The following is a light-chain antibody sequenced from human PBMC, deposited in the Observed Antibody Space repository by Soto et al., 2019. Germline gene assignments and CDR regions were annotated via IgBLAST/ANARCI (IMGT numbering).Light chain of an antibody. J-gene: IGKJ5*01. V-gene: IGKV3-20*01. CDR2: GAS. CDR3: QQYGSSPLIS. CDR1: ERLFYTNGATY. Sequence: VMTQSPLSLPVTLGQPSSISCRSSERLFYTNGATYLTWYQQKPGQAPRLLIFGASKRATGIPDRFSGSGSGRDFTLTISGLEPEDFAVYYCQQYGSSPLISFSQGTRLEIK.